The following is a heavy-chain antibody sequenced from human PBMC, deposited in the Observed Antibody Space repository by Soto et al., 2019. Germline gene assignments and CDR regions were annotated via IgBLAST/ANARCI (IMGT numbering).Heavy chain of an antibody. CDR1: GGSVNSDSHN. V-gene: IGHV4-61*01. D-gene: IGHD3-10*01. CDR3: ARDSLLWFGDRSNYYYYYGMDV. CDR2: IYCSGST. J-gene: IGHJ6*02. Sequence: SETLSLTCTVSGGSVNSDSHNWSWIRQPPGKGLEWIGYIYCSGSTNYNPSLKSRVTISVDTSKNQFSLKLSSVTAADTAVYYCARDSLLWFGDRSNYYYYYGMDVWGQGTTVTVSS.